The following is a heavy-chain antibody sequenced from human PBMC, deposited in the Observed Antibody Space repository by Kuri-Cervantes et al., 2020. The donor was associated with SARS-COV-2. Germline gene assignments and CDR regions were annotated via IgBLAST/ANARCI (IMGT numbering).Heavy chain of an antibody. Sequence: GESLKISCAASGFTFSSYGMHWVRQAPGKGLEWVAFIRYDGSNKYYADSVKGRFTISRDNSKNTLYLQMNSLRAEDTAVYYCARGSNWNYVAGETDLLGYWGQGTLVTVSS. CDR2: IRYDGSNK. V-gene: IGHV3-30*02. J-gene: IGHJ4*02. D-gene: IGHD1-7*01. CDR3: ARGSNWNYVAGETDLLGY. CDR1: GFTFSSYG.